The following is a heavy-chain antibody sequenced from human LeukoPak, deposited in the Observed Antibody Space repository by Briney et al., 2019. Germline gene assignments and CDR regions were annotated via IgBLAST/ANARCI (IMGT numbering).Heavy chain of an antibody. Sequence: HGESLKISCKGSGYSFTIYWIIWVRQMPGKGLEWMGRIDPSNSYTNYSPSFQGHVTISADKSISTAYLQWSSLKASDTAMYYCARQGSGWRFDYWGQGTLVTVSS. CDR3: ARQGSGWRFDY. D-gene: IGHD6-19*01. J-gene: IGHJ4*02. CDR1: GYSFTIYW. V-gene: IGHV5-10-1*01. CDR2: IDPSNSYT.